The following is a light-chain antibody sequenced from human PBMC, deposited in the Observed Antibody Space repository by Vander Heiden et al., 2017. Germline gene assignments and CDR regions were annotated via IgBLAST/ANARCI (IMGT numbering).Light chain of an antibody. CDR1: QSVSSN. CDR3: QQYNNWPPWT. V-gene: IGKV3-15*01. Sequence: EIVITQSPAPLSVSPGKRATLSCRASQSVSSNLAWYQQKPGQAPRLLIYGASTRATGIPSRFSGSGCGTEFTLTISSLQSEDVAVYYCQQYNNWPPWTFGQGTKVEIK. J-gene: IGKJ1*01. CDR2: GAS.